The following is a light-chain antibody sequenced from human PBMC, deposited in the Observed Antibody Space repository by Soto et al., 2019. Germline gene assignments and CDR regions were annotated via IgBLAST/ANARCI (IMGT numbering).Light chain of an antibody. CDR3: QRYGTSLPLT. J-gene: IGKJ4*01. CDR1: QSVSSNY. CDR2: GAS. V-gene: IGKV3-20*01. Sequence: EIVLTQSPGTLSLSPGDRATLSCRASQSVSSNYLAWYQQKPGQAPRLLIYGASSRATGIPEGFRGSGSGTDFTLTISRLEPEDFAVYYCQRYGTSLPLTFGGVTMVEIK.